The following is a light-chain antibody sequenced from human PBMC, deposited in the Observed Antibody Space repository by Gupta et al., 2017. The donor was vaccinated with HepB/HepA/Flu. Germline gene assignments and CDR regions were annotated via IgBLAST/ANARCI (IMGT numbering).Light chain of an antibody. J-gene: IGKJ2*01. CDR1: QSISSN. Sequence: DIQMTQSPSSLSASVGDRVTITCRASQSISSNLNWYQQTPGKAPKVLIYDASTLQSGVPSRFSGCGSGTDFTLTISRLHPEDFASYYCQQNDNSPHTFGLGTKLEIK. V-gene: IGKV1-39*01. CDR3: QQNDNSPHT. CDR2: DAS.